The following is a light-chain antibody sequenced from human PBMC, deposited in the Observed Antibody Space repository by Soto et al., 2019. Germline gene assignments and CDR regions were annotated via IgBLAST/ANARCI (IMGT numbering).Light chain of an antibody. J-gene: IGLJ1*01. CDR1: SSDVGGYNY. V-gene: IGLV2-8*01. CDR3: SSYAGSSNV. CDR2: EVN. Sequence: QSVLTQHPSASGSPGQSVAISCTGTSSDVGGYNYVSWYQQRPGKAPKLMIYEVNKRPSGVPDRFSGSKSGNTASLTVSGLQAEDEADYYCSSYAGSSNVFGTGTKVTVL.